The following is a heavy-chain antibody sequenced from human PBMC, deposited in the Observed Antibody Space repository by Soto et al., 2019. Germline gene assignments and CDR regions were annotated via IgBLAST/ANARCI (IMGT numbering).Heavy chain of an antibody. D-gene: IGHD3-10*01. CDR3: ARSYGSGGYYSSYYYYGMDV. CDR1: GFTFSSYA. J-gene: IGHJ6*02. Sequence: QVQLVESGGGVVQPGRYLRLSCAASGFTFSSYAKHWVRQAPGKGLEWVAVISYDGSNKYYADSVKGRFTISRDNSKNPLYLQMNSLRAEDPAVDYCARSYGSGGYYSSYYYYGMDVWGQGTTVTVS. CDR2: ISYDGSNK. V-gene: IGHV3-30-3*01.